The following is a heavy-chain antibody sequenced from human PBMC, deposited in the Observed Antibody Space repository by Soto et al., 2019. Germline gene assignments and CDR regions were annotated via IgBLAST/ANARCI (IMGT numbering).Heavy chain of an antibody. CDR1: GYTFTSYG. Sequence: QVQLVQSGAEVKKPGASVKVSCKASGYTFTSYGISWVRQAPGQGLEWMGWISAYNGNTNYAQKLQGRVTMTTDTSASTAYRERRSQRSDDTAVDYCARFGVPYYYGSGRNWFDPWGQGTLVTVSS. D-gene: IGHD3-10*01. J-gene: IGHJ5*02. V-gene: IGHV1-18*01. CDR3: ARFGVPYYYGSGRNWFDP. CDR2: ISAYNGNT.